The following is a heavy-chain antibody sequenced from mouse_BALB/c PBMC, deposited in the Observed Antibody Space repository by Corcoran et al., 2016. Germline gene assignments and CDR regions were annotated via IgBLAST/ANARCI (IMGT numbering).Heavy chain of an antibody. J-gene: IGHJ3*01. CDR3: AREANWGRFAY. Sequence: QVQLQQSGPELVKPGASVKISCKASGYSFTSYYIHWVKQRPGQGLEWIGWIFPGSGNTKYNEKFKGKATLTADTSSSTAYMELHSLTSEDSAVYYCAREANWGRFAYWGQGTLVTVSA. CDR1: GYSFTSYY. CDR2: IFPGSGNT. V-gene: IGHV1-66*01. D-gene: IGHD4-1*01.